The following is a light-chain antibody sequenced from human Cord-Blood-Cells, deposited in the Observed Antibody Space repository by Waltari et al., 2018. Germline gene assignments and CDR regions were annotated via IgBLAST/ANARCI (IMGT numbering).Light chain of an antibody. V-gene: IGKV3-11*01. CDR3: QQRSNWPT. CDR2: DAS. Sequence: EIVLTQSPATLSLSPGERATLSCRASQSVSSYLAVYQQKPGQAPRLLIYDASNRATGIPARFSGSGSGTDFTLTISSLEPEDFAVYYCQQRSNWPTFGPGTKVDIK. CDR1: QSVSSY. J-gene: IGKJ3*01.